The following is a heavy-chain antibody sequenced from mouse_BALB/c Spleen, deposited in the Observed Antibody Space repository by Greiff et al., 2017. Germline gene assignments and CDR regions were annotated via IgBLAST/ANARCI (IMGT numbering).Heavy chain of an antibody. Sequence: QLVESGPELVKPGASVKMSCKASGYTFTDYVISWVKQRTGQGLEWIGEILPGSGSTNYNEKFQGKATITADTSSNTAYLQLSSLTSEDTAVYYCAPFITTVVAGLDYWGQGTTLTVSS. V-gene: IGHV1-77*01. CDR2: ILPGSGST. D-gene: IGHD1-1*01. J-gene: IGHJ2*01. CDR3: APFITTVVAGLDY. CDR1: GYTFTDYV.